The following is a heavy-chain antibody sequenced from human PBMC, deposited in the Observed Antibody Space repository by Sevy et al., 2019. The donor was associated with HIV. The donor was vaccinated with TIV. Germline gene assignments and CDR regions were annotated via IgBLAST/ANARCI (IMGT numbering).Heavy chain of an antibody. CDR1: GYTFTGYY. CDR2: INPSGGST. CDR3: ARGYGDLDY. V-gene: IGHV1-46*01. J-gene: IGHJ4*02. Sequence: ASVKVSCKASGYTFTGYYMHWVRQAPGQGLEWMGIINPSGGSTSHAQKFQGRVTMTRATSTRTVYMELTNLRSEDTAVYYCARGYGDLDYWGQGTLVTVSS. D-gene: IGHD2-15*01.